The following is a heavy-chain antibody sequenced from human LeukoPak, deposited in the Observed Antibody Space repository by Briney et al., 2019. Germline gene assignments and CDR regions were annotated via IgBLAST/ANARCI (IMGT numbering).Heavy chain of an antibody. Sequence: VSVKVSCKASGYTFTSYDINWVRQATGQGLEWMGWMNPNSGNTGYAQKFQGRVSMTWNTSISTAYMELSSLKSEDTAVYYCAKIGAAARRTPNPRWFDPWGQGTLVTVSS. CDR2: MNPNSGNT. D-gene: IGHD6-6*01. CDR1: GYTFTSYD. V-gene: IGHV1-8*01. J-gene: IGHJ5*02. CDR3: AKIGAAARRTPNPRWFDP.